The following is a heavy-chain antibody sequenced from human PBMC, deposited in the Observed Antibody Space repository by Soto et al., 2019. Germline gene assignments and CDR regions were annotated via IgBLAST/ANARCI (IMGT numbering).Heavy chain of an antibody. CDR1: GFIVSDTY. CDR3: AREPRYCRGGSCSITGDAYDI. D-gene: IGHD2-15*01. J-gene: IGHJ3*02. V-gene: IGHV3-66*01. CDR2: ISNRGDT. Sequence: PGGSLRLSCTASGFIVSDTYVNWVRQAPGKGLEWVSVISNRGDTHYADSVRGRFSLSRDISDNTLHLQMNNLRVEDTAVYYCAREPRYCRGGSCSITGDAYDIWGQGTMVTRLL.